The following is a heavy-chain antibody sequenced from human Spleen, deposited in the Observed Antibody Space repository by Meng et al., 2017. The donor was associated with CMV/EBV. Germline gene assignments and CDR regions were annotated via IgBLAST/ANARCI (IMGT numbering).Heavy chain of an antibody. CDR3: ARRIAAAGYYFDY. D-gene: IGHD6-13*01. Sequence: SETLSLTCAVNGGSFTSYYWSWIRQPPGEGLEWIGEINHSGRTIHNPSLKSRVTMSVDTSKNQFSLKMTSVTAADTALYYCARRIAAAGYYFDYWGQGTLVTVSS. CDR2: INHSGRT. V-gene: IGHV4-34*01. J-gene: IGHJ4*02. CDR1: GGSFTSYY.